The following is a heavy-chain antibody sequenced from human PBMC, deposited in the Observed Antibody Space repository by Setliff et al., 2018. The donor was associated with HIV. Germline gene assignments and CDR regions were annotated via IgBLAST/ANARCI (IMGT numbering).Heavy chain of an antibody. J-gene: IGHJ4*02. Sequence: KTSETLSLTCSVSGGSFSSSSYYWGWVRQPPGRGLEWIGSINYSGNTYYSPSLMTRITISVDTSKSQFSLRLTSVTAADTGVYFCARDQRLSYWGQGTLVTVSS. V-gene: IGHV4-39*02. CDR2: INYSGNT. CDR3: ARDQRLSY. CDR1: GGSFSSSSYY.